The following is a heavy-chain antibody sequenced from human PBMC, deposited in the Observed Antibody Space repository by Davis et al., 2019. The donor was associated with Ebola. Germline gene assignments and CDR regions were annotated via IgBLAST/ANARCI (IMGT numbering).Heavy chain of an antibody. CDR2: ISGSGGST. V-gene: IGHV3-23*01. D-gene: IGHD6-19*01. CDR3: NQGGSGWDN. Sequence: GESLKISCAASGFTFSSYAMSWVRQAPGKGLEWVSGISGSGGSTYYADPVKGRFTISRDDSKNTVYLQMNSLTTEDTAVYYCNQGGSGWDNWGQGTLVTVSS. CDR1: GFTFSSYA. J-gene: IGHJ4*02.